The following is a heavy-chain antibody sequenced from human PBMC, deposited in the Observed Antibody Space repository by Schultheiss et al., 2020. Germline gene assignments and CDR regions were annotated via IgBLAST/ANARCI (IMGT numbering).Heavy chain of an antibody. V-gene: IGHV3-23*01. CDR3: AKDESLPGGPYYYYYGMDV. Sequence: GESLKISCAASGFTFSSYAMSWVRQAPGKGLEWVSAISGSGGSTYYADSVKGRFTISRDNSKNTLYLQMNSLRAEDTAVYYCAKDESLPGGPYYYYYGMDVWGQGTTVTFSS. CDR1: GFTFSSYA. J-gene: IGHJ6*02. CDR2: ISGSGGST. D-gene: IGHD3-10*01.